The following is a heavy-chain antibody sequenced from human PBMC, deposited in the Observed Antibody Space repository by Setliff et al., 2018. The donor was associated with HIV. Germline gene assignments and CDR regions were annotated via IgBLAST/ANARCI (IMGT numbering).Heavy chain of an antibody. J-gene: IGHJ4*02. CDR2: IYSDGST. CDR3: ARSRPYNSALDY. Sequence: GGSLRLSCAASGFTFSTYWMNWVRQAPGKGLVWVSTIYSDGSTYHRDSVKGRFTLSRDNSKNTVYLQVGSLRPDDTAMYYCARSRPYNSALDYWGQGTLVTVSS. CDR1: GFTFSTYW. V-gene: IGHV3-66*02. D-gene: IGHD6-25*01.